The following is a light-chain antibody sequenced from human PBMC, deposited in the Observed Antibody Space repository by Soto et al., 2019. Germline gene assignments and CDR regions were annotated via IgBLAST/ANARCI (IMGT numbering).Light chain of an antibody. CDR1: SSNIGRNK. J-gene: IGLJ1*01. CDR2: SDH. CDR3: AAWDDSVYGYV. V-gene: IGLV1-44*01. Sequence: QSVPTQPPSASGTPGQRVTISCSGSSSNIGRNKVNWYQQFPGTTPKLLIYSDHQRPSGVPDRFSGSKSGTSASLAISGLQSEDEADYYCAAWDDSVYGYVFGTGTQLTVL.